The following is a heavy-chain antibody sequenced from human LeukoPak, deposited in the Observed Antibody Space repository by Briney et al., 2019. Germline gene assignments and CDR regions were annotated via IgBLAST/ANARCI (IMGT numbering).Heavy chain of an antibody. CDR3: ARGAYGSGSTALFDY. J-gene: IGHJ4*02. Sequence: SETLSLTCTVSGGSISTYYWSWIRQPAGKGLEWIGRIYSSGSTNYNPSLKSRVTMSVDTSRNQFSLKLTSVTAADTAVYYCARGAYGSGSTALFDYWGQGTLVTVSS. CDR1: GGSISTYY. D-gene: IGHD3-10*01. CDR2: IYSSGST. V-gene: IGHV4-4*07.